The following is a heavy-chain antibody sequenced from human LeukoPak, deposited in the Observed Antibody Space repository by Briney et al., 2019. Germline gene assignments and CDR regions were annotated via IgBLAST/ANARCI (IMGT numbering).Heavy chain of an antibody. D-gene: IGHD6-19*01. CDR3: ARALTPASGWLGS. Sequence: GGSLGLSCVASGFTFSSYTMSWVRQAPGKGLEWVSCISSSSSYMYYGDTLKGRFTISRDNAKNSLYLQMDNLRADDTAMYYCARALTPASGWLGSWGQGTLVTVSS. CDR1: GFTFSSYT. J-gene: IGHJ5*01. CDR2: ISSSSSYM. V-gene: IGHV3-21*01.